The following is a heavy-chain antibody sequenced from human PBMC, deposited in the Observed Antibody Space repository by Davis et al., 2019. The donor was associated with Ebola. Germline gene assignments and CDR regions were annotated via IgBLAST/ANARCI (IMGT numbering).Heavy chain of an antibody. CDR2: INTNTGNP. Sequence: AASVKVSCKASGYSFTNFGMNWVRQAPGQGLEWMGWINTNTGNPTYAQDFTGRFVFSLDTSVSTAYLQISSLKAEDTAVYYCARGSIAAAGDFDYWGQGTLVTVSS. V-gene: IGHV7-4-1*02. CDR1: GYSFTNFG. CDR3: ARGSIAAAGDFDY. J-gene: IGHJ4*02. D-gene: IGHD6-13*01.